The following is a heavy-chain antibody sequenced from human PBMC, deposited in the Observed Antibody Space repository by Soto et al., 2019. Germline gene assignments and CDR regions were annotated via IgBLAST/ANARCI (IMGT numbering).Heavy chain of an antibody. V-gene: IGHV3-30-3*01. CDR2: ISYDGSDK. CDR1: GFTFSSYS. CDR3: ARVYSSLDYGIDY. J-gene: IGHJ4*02. Sequence: GGSLRLSCAASGFTFSSYSTHWVRQAPGKGLEWVAVISYDGSDKYYADSVKGRFTISRDNSKNTLYLQMNSLRPEDTAVYYCARVYSSLDYGIDYWGQGTLVTVSS. D-gene: IGHD6-6*01.